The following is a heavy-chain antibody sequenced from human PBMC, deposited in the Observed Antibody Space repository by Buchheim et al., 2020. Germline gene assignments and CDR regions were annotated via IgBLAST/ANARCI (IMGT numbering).Heavy chain of an antibody. CDR2: ISASGGTT. J-gene: IGHJ4*02. V-gene: IGHV3-23*01. Sequence: EVQLLESGGGLVQPGGSLRLSCAASGFTFNRYAMNWVRQAPGKGLEWVSSISASGGTTYYADSVKGRFAISRDTSKKTLYLQMNSLRAEDTAVYYCTKDRPPNWGYYFDYWSQGTL. CDR1: GFTFNRYA. CDR3: TKDRPPNWGYYFDY. D-gene: IGHD7-27*01.